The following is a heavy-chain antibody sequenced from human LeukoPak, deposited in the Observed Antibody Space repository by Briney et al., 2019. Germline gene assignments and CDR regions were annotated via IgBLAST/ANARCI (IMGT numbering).Heavy chain of an antibody. Sequence: GGSLRLSCAASGFTFSSYWMHRVRQAPGKGLVWVSRINTDGSSTSYADSVKGRFTISRDDAKTSVYLQMNSLRAEDTAFYYCARNKGWEMPAELDSWGQGALVTVSS. J-gene: IGHJ4*02. D-gene: IGHD1-26*01. CDR3: ARNKGWEMPAELDS. CDR1: GFTFSSYW. V-gene: IGHV3-74*01. CDR2: INTDGSST.